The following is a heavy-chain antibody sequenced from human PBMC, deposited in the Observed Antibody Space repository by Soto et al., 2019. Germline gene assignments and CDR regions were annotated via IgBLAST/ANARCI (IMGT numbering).Heavy chain of an antibody. Sequence: SEALSLTCTVSGGSISSYYWSWIRQPPGKGLEWIGYIYYSGSTNYNPSLKSRVTISVDTSKNQFSLKLSSVTAADTAVYYCARGPAAPLLNIVATQPHDYGDSNFDYWGQGTLVTVSS. J-gene: IGHJ4*02. CDR3: ARGPAAPLLNIVATQPHDYGDSNFDY. V-gene: IGHV4-59*01. D-gene: IGHD4-17*01. CDR1: GGSISSYY. CDR2: IYYSGST.